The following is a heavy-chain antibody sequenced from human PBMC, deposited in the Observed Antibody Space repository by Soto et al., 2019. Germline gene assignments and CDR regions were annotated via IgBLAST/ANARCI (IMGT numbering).Heavy chain of an antibody. D-gene: IGHD3-10*01. CDR3: ARGPPFGY. CDR1: GGSISSGGYS. V-gene: IGHV4-30-2*01. Sequence: QLQLQESGSGLVKPSQTLSLTCAVSGGSISSGGYSWSWIRQPPGKGLEWIGYIYHSGSTYYNPPVKTRVTLSVDRSKHQCSLTLSSVTAADTAVYYCARGPPFGYWGQGTLVTVSS. CDR2: IYHSGST. J-gene: IGHJ4*02.